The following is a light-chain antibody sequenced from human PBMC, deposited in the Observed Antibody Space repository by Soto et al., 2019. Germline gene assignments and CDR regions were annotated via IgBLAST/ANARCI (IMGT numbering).Light chain of an antibody. CDR1: QGISNY. CDR2: DAS. V-gene: IGKV1-33*01. CDR3: KQYENLPLT. Sequence: DIQMTQSPSSLSASVGDRVTITCQASQGISNYLNWYQQKPGKAPKLLIYDASNLETGVPSRFSGSASGKDFTFTITTLQTEDVAPYYCKQYENLPLTFGGGTKVEIK. J-gene: IGKJ4*01.